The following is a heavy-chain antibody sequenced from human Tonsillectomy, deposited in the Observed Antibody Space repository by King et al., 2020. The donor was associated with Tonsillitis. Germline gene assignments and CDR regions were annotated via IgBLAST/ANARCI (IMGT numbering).Heavy chain of an antibody. CDR3: VRVLGYCGYNLVGYGMDV. CDR1: GFMFSSYS. Sequence: QLVQSGGGLVKPGGSLRLSCAASGFMFSSYSMNWVRQAPGKGLEWVSSISRSSSYIYYADSVKGRFTISRDNAKNSLYLQMNSLRAEDTAVYYCVRVLGYCGYNLVGYGMDVWGQGTTVTVSS. V-gene: IGHV3-21*01. CDR2: ISRSSSYI. J-gene: IGHJ6*02. D-gene: IGHD5-12*01.